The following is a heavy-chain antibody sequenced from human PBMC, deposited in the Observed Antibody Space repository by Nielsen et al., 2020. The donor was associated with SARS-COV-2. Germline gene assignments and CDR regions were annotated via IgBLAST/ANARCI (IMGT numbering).Heavy chain of an antibody. J-gene: IGHJ5*02. D-gene: IGHD6-19*01. CDR2: MDPTSGKT. CDR1: GYSFTSYD. Sequence: ASVKVSCKASGYSFTSYDINWVRQVPGQGLEWLGWMDPTSGKTGYAQKFQGRVTMTGDSSVSAAYMELSGLRSEDTAMYYCARDGPPTNIAVPGSRWFDLWGQGTLVTVSS. V-gene: IGHV1-8*01. CDR3: ARDGPPTNIAVPGSRWFDL.